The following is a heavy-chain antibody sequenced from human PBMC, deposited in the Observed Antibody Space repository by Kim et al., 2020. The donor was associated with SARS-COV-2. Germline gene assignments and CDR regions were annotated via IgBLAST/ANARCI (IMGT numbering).Heavy chain of an antibody. J-gene: IGHJ4*02. D-gene: IGHD6-13*01. CDR3: ARERHPLAAVDY. Sequence: GGSLRLSCAASGFTFSSYAMHWVRQAPGKGLEWVAVISYDGSNKYYADSVKGRFTISRDNSKNTLYLQMNSLRAEDTAVYYCARERHPLAAVDYWGQGTLVTVSS. CDR1: GFTFSSYA. V-gene: IGHV3-30*04. CDR2: ISYDGSNK.